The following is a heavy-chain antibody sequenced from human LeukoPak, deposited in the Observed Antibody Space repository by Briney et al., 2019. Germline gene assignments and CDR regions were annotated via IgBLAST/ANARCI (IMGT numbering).Heavy chain of an antibody. J-gene: IGHJ4*02. CDR1: GYTFTGYY. V-gene: IGHV1-2*06. Sequence: EASVKVSCKASGYTFTGYYMHWVRLAPGQGLEWMGRINPNSGGTNFAQNFQGRVTMTRDTSISTAYMELSSLRSDDTAVYYCARLRQIPVAGNLRAMNFDYWGQGTLVTVSS. CDR3: ARLRQIPVAGNLRAMNFDY. D-gene: IGHD6-19*01. CDR2: INPNSGGT.